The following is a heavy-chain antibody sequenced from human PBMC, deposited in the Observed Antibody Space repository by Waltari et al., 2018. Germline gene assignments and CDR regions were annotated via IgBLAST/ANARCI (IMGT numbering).Heavy chain of an antibody. Sequence: SYAMHWVRQAPGKGLEWVAVISYDGSNKYYADSVKGRFTISRDNSKNTLYLQMNSLRAEDTAVYYCAASPYGMDVWGQGTTVTVSS. V-gene: IGHV3-30-3*01. CDR1: SYA. J-gene: IGHJ6*02. CDR2: ISYDGSNK. CDR3: AASPYGMDV.